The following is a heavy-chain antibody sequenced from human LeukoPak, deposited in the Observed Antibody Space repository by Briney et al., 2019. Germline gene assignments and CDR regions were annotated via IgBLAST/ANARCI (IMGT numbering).Heavy chain of an antibody. CDR1: GFTFNSSA. Sequence: RGSLRLSCTISGFTFNSSAMGSVRPAPGKRLGLVSSISGNGDDTYHAYCVEDRYTVSRDNSKSTLYLQMNSLRAEDTAVFYCARTIAQYTNSWLYYYYGMDVWGQGTTVTASS. D-gene: IGHD6-13*01. V-gene: IGHV3-23*01. CDR3: ARTIAQYTNSWLYYYYGMDV. J-gene: IGHJ6*02. CDR2: ISGNGDDT.